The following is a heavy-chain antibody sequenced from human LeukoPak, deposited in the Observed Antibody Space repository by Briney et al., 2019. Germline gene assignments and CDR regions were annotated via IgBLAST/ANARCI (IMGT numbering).Heavy chain of an antibody. Sequence: SETLSLTCTVSGGSISSYYWSWIRQSPGKGMEWIGYIYYSGSTNYNPSLKSRVTISVDTSKNQFSLKLISVTAADTAVYFCARGFRATADPGQVWFDPWGQGTLVTVSS. CDR1: GGSISSYY. CDR3: ARGFRATADPGQVWFDP. J-gene: IGHJ5*02. D-gene: IGHD6-13*01. V-gene: IGHV4-59*01. CDR2: IYYSGST.